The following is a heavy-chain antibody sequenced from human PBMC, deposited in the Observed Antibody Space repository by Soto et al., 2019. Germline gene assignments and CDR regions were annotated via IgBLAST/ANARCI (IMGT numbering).Heavy chain of an antibody. J-gene: IGHJ5*02. CDR3: ARWWGYDDRGVIISNWFDP. V-gene: IGHV6-1*01. CDR1: GDSVSSNSAA. Sequence: QSQTLSLTCAISGDSVSSNSAAWNWIRQSPSRGLEWLGRTYYRSKWYNDYAVSVKSRITINPDTSKNQFSLQLNSVTPEDTAVYYCARWWGYDDRGVIISNWFDPWGQGTLVTVSS. D-gene: IGHD3-10*01. CDR2: TYYRSKWYN.